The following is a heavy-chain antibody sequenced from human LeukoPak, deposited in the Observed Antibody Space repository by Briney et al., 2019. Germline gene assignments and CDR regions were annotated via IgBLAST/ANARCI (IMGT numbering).Heavy chain of an antibody. V-gene: IGHV1-2*02. D-gene: IGHD2-8*01. J-gene: IGHJ3*02. CDR2: INPNSGDT. CDR3: ARDSSPSGVFDI. CDR1: GYTFTGDY. Sequence: ASVKVSCKASGYTFTGDYMNWVRQAPGQGLEWMGWINPNSGDTNYAQKFQGRVTMTRDTSISTAYMDLSRLRFDDTAVYYCARDSSPSGVFDIWGQGTMVTVSS.